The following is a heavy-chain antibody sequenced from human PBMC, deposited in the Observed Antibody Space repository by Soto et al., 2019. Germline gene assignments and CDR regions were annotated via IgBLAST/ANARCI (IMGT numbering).Heavy chain of an antibody. CDR3: VRDHRPAPGVSVGRLGSGTNCMGV. D-gene: IGHD3-10*01. J-gene: IGHJ6*02. CDR2: ISGRSSSI. CDR1: GFILSEIS. Sequence: GRTLRLSCAAYGFILSEISMNWVRQAPGKGLEWLSYISGRSSSIYYSDSAMGRFTISRDNAKNTVYLQMDSLRVEDTAVYFCVRDHRPAPGVSVGRLGSGTNCMGVWGRGTMGTGS. V-gene: IGHV3-21*05.